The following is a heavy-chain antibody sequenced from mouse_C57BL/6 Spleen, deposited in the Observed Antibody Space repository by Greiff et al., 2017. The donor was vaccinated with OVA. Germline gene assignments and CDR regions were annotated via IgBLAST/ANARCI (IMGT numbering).Heavy chain of an antibody. CDR1: GYTFTSYD. D-gene: IGHD2-5*01. V-gene: IGHV1-85*01. CDR3: ARSNWFAY. J-gene: IGHJ3*01. Sequence: VQGVESGPELVKPGASVKLSCKASGYTFTSYDINWVKQRPGQGLEWIGWIYPRDGSTKYNEKFKGKATLTVDTSSSTAYMELHSLTSEDSAVYFCARSNWFAYWGQGTLVTVSA. CDR2: IYPRDGST.